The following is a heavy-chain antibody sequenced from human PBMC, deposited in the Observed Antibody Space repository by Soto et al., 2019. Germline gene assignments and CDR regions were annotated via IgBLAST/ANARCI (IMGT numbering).Heavy chain of an antibody. Sequence: PSETLSLTCTVSGGSISSSSYYWGWIRQPPGKGLEWIGSIYYSGSTYYNPSLKSRVTMSVDTSKNQFSLKLSSVTAADTAVYYCARSQANFYYYYGMDVWGQGTTVTVSS. J-gene: IGHJ6*02. CDR3: ARSQANFYYYYGMDV. V-gene: IGHV4-39*01. CDR1: GGSISSSSYY. CDR2: IYYSGST.